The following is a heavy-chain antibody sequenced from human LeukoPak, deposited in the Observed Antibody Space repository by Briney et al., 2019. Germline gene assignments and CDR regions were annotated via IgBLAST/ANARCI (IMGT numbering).Heavy chain of an antibody. J-gene: IGHJ4*02. D-gene: IGHD6-6*01. CDR2: ICYTGST. CDR1: GGSISSLY. V-gene: IGHV4-59*08. Sequence: KSSETLSLTCSVSGGSISSLYWSWIRQPPGKGLEWIGYICYTGSTNYNPSLKSRVTMFVDMSKNQFSLRLSSVTAADTAVYYCARHRAYSSSSPFDYWGQGTLVTVSS. CDR3: ARHRAYSSSSPFDY.